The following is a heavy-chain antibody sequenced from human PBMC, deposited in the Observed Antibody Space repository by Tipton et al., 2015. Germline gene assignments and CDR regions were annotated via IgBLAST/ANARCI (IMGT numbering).Heavy chain of an antibody. CDR3: ARLRIPGYSFGKLGFGLDY. Sequence: TLSLTCTVSGDSISSGDYYWSWVRQPPGKGLEWIGYIYYSGSTYYNPSLKSRVNISVDTSQNQFSLTLTSVTAADTAVYYCARLRIPGYSFGKLGFGLDYWGQGTLVTVSS. V-gene: IGHV4-30-4*01. CDR1: GDSISSGDYY. J-gene: IGHJ4*02. CDR2: IYYSGST. D-gene: IGHD5-18*01.